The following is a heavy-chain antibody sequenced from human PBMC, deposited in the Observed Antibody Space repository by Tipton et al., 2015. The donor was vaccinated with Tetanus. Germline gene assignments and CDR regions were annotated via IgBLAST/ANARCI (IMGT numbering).Heavy chain of an antibody. CDR2: ISGSSNYI. Sequence: LSLTCAASGFTFSDYSMNWVRQAPGKGLEWVSSISGSSNYINYADSVKGRFTISRANAKNSLYLQMNSLRADDTGVYFCARVHTPGLLGRYPVDYWGQGTLVTVSS. CDR3: ARVHTPGLLGRYPVDY. J-gene: IGHJ4*02. D-gene: IGHD2-21*02. CDR1: GFTFSDYS. V-gene: IGHV3-21*01.